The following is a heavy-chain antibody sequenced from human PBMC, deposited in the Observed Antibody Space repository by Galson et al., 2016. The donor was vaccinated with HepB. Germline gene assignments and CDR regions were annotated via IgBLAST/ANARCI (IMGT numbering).Heavy chain of an antibody. D-gene: IGHD5-24*01. V-gene: IGHV4-4*02. J-gene: IGHJ5*02. CDR2: IYHSGTT. CDR1: GGSISSSNW. Sequence: SETLSLTCAVSGGSISSSNWWNWVRQPPGKGLEWIGKIYHSGTTNYNPSLKSRVTISVDKSKNQFSLNLSSVTAADTAVYYCARDDVETLGFRGMANWFDPWGQGTLVTVSS. CDR3: ARDDVETLGFRGMANWFDP.